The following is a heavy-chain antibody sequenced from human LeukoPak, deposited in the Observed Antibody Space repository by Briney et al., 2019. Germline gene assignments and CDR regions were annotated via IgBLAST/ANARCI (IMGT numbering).Heavy chain of an antibody. J-gene: IGHJ4*02. CDR2: IYHSGST. D-gene: IGHD2-15*01. CDR3: ATNSIGYCSGGSCYQVSDY. Sequence: SETLSLTCAVSGGSISSNNWWSWVRQPPGKGLEWIGVIYHSGSTNYNPSLKSRVTISVDKSKKQFSLKLSSVTAADTAVYYCATNSIGYCSGGSCYQVSDYWGQGTLVTVSS. CDR1: GGSISSNNW. V-gene: IGHV4-4*02.